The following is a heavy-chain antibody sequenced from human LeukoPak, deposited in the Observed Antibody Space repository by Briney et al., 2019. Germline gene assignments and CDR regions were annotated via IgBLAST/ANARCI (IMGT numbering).Heavy chain of an antibody. Sequence: SETLSLTCTVSGGSISSSSYYWGWIRQPPGNGLESIGSIYYSGSNSYNPSLKSRVTISVDTSKNQFSLRLSSVTAADTAVYYCARLEGYSTSWYYFDYWGQGTLVTVSS. CDR1: GGSISSSSYY. V-gene: IGHV4-39*01. CDR3: ARLEGYSTSWYYFDY. J-gene: IGHJ4*02. CDR2: IYYSGSN. D-gene: IGHD6-13*01.